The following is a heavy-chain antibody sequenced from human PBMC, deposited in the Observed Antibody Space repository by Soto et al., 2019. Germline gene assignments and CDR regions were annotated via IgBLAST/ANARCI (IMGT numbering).Heavy chain of an antibody. D-gene: IGHD2-8*01. CDR3: ATEIHCTNGVCYRSFDYYYYMDV. CDR1: GYTLTELS. J-gene: IGHJ6*03. Sequence: ASVKVSCKVSGYTLTELSMHWVRQAPGKGLEWMGGFDPEDGETIYAQKFQGRVTMTEDTSTDTAYMELSSLRSEDTAVYYCATEIHCTNGVCYRSFDYYYYMDVWGKGTTVTVS. CDR2: FDPEDGET. V-gene: IGHV1-24*01.